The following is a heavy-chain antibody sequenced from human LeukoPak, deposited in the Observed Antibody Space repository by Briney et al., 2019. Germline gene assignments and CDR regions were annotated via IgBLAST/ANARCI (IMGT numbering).Heavy chain of an antibody. J-gene: IGHJ4*02. D-gene: IGHD2-15*01. CDR1: GGSVSSGGYY. V-gene: IGHV4-39*07. CDR2: IYYSGST. Sequence: NASETLSLTCSVSGGSVSSGGYYWGWIRQPPGKGLEWIGTIYYSGSTYYDPSLKSRVTISVDTSKNQFSLKLSSVTAADTAVYYCARVKIGRGIFPPHFDYWGQGTLVTVSS. CDR3: ARVKIGRGIFPPHFDY.